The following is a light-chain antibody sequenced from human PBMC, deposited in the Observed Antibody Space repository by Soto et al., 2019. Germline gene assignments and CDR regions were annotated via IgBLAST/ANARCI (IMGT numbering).Light chain of an antibody. CDR2: GAS. Sequence: EIVLTQSPGTLSLSAGERATLSCRASQSVGSRYIAWYQQKPGQATRLLIYGASSRATGIPDRFSGGGSGTDFTLTISRLEPEDFAVYYCQQYGGSPPYTFGQGTKLDIK. CDR3: QQYGGSPPYT. V-gene: IGKV3-20*01. CDR1: QSVGSRY. J-gene: IGKJ2*01.